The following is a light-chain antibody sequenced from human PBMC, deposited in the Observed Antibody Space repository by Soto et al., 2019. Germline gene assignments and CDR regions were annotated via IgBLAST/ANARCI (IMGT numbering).Light chain of an antibody. CDR3: HQHNSYSPVT. Sequence: DIQMTQSPSTLSASVGDRVTITCRASQSISSWLAWYQQKPGKAPKLLIYKASSLESGVPSRFSGSGSGTEYTLTISSLQPDDYATYYCHQHNSYSPVTLGGGTKVEIK. CDR2: KAS. CDR1: QSISSW. V-gene: IGKV1-5*03. J-gene: IGKJ4*01.